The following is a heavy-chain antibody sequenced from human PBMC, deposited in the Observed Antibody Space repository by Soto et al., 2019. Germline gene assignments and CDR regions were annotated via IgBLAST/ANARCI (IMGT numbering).Heavy chain of an antibody. V-gene: IGHV3-23*01. Sequence: EVQLLESGGGLVQPGGSLRLSCAASGFTFSSYAMSWVRQAPGKGLEWVSAISGSGGSTYYADSVKGRFTISRDNSKNTLYLQMNSLRAEDTAVYYCVKRYSSSWYSYYYYYGMDVWGQGTTVTVSS. CDR3: VKRYSSSWYSYYYYYGMDV. J-gene: IGHJ6*02. D-gene: IGHD6-13*01. CDR2: ISGSGGST. CDR1: GFTFSSYA.